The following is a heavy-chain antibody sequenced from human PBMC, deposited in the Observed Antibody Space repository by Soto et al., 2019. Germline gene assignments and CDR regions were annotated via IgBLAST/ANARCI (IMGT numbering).Heavy chain of an antibody. CDR2: TRNKANSYTT. CDR1: GFTFSDHY. V-gene: IGHV3-72*01. J-gene: IGHJ4*02. CDR3: ARDSTRFSEPDY. D-gene: IGHD3-3*01. Sequence: EVQLVESGGGLVQPGGSLRLSCAASGFTFSDHYMDWVRQAPGKGLEWVGRTRNKANSYTTEYAASVKGRFTISRDDSKNSLYLQMNNLKTEDTAVYFCARDSTRFSEPDYGGQGTLVSVSS.